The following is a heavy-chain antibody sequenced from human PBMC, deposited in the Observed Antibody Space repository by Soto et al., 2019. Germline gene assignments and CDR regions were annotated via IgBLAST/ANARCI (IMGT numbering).Heavy chain of an antibody. Sequence: QVQLVESGGGVVQPGRSLRLSCAASGFTFSSYGMHWVRQAPGKGLEWVAVIWYDGSNKYYADSVKGRFTISRDNSKNTLYGQMNSLRAEDTAVYYCAREMVGYGMDVWGQGTTVTVSS. D-gene: IGHD2-8*01. CDR1: GFTFSSYG. V-gene: IGHV3-33*01. CDR3: AREMVGYGMDV. J-gene: IGHJ6*02. CDR2: IWYDGSNK.